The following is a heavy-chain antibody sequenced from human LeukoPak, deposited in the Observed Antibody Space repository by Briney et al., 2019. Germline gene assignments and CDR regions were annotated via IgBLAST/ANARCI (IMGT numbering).Heavy chain of an antibody. V-gene: IGHV3-13*01. D-gene: IGHD5-24*01. CDR1: GFTFSSYD. CDR2: IGTAGDT. CDR3: ARSGDGYNYNYYYGMDV. Sequence: PGGSLTLSCAASGFTFSSYDMHWVRQATGKGLEWVSAIGTAGDTYYPGSVKGRFTISRENAKNSLYLQMNSLRAEDTAVYYCARSGDGYNYNYYYGMDVWGQGTTVTVSS. J-gene: IGHJ6*02.